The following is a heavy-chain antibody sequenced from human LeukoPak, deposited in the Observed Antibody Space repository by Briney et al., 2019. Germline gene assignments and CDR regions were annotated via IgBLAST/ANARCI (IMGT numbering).Heavy chain of an antibody. V-gene: IGHV1-2*02. D-gene: IGHD7-27*01. Sequence: ASVEVSCKASGYTFTGYYMHWVRQAPGQGLEWMGWINPNSGGTNYAQKFQGRATMTRDTSISTAYMELSRLRSDDTAVYYCARASWGSGFDYWGQGTLVTVSS. CDR3: ARASWGSGFDY. CDR2: INPNSGGT. J-gene: IGHJ4*02. CDR1: GYTFTGYY.